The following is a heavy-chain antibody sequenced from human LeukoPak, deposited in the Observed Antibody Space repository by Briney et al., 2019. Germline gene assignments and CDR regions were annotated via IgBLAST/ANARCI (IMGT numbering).Heavy chain of an antibody. CDR2: IYYSGST. V-gene: IGHV4-59*08. J-gene: IGHJ4*02. CDR1: GGSISSYY. Sequence: SETLSLTCTVSGGSISSYYWSLIRQPPGKGLEWIGYIYYSGSTNYNPSLKSRVTISVDTSKNQFSLKLSSVTAADTAVYYCARGTSSGYYYQAGYFDYWGQGTLVTVSS. CDR3: ARGTSSGYYYQAGYFDY. D-gene: IGHD3-22*01.